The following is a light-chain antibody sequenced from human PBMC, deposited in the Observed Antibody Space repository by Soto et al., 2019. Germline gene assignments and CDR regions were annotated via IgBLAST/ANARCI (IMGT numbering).Light chain of an antibody. J-gene: IGLJ2*01. CDR1: SSDVGGYNY. V-gene: IGLV2-14*01. CDR3: SSYTRSYTLV. CDR2: DVS. Sequence: QSALTQPASVSGSPGQSITISCTGTSSDVGGYNYVSWYQQHPGKAPKLMIYDVSNQPSGVSNRFSGSKSGNTASLTISGLQAEDEADYSCSSYTRSYTLVFGGGTKLTVL.